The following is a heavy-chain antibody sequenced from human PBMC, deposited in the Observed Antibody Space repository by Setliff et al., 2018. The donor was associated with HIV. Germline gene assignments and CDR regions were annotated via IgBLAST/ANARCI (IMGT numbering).Heavy chain of an antibody. J-gene: IGHJ3*02. CDR1: GFSFDLYA. CDR3: ARDLTTIVTRKVFDI. V-gene: IGHV3-30*04. Sequence: GGSLRLSCEASGFSFDLYAFHWVRQAPGKGLEWVAVVSYDGSYKNYADSVKGRFTISRDNSRSTIYVQMNSLRAEDTAVYYCARDLTTIVTRKVFDIWGQGTKVTVSS. CDR2: VSYDGSYK. D-gene: IGHD3-22*01.